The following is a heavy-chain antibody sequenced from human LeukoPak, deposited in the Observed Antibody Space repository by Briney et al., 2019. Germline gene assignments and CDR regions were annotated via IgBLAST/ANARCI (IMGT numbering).Heavy chain of an antibody. Sequence: ASVKVSCKASGYLFTGYYIHWGRQVPGQGLEGVGWINPNNGGTNYAQKFEGRVIMTRDTSSTVYMEVRRLRSDDTAIYYCARDAQFTVVVPAAKLNYMDVWGKGTTVTVSS. CDR1: GYLFTGYY. D-gene: IGHD2-2*01. J-gene: IGHJ6*03. CDR2: INPNNGGT. CDR3: ARDAQFTVVVPAAKLNYMDV. V-gene: IGHV1-2*02.